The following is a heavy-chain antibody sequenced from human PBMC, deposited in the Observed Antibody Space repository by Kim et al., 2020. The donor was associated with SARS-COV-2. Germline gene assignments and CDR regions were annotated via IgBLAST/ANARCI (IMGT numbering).Heavy chain of an antibody. Sequence: SVKGRFTISRDNAKSSLSLQMNSLRAEDTAVYYCARSLYCSSTSCFYGMDVWGQGTTVTVS. V-gene: IGHV3-48*03. CDR3: ARSLYCSSTSCFYGMDV. D-gene: IGHD2-2*01. J-gene: IGHJ6*02.